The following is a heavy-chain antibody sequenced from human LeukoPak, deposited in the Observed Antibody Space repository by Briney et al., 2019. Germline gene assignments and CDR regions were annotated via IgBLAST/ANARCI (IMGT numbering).Heavy chain of an antibody. CDR1: GYTLTELS. Sequence: ASVKVSCTVSGYTLTELSMHWVRQAPGKGLEWMGGFDPEDGETIYAQKFQGRVTMTEDTSTDTAYMELSSLRSEDTAVYYCATVRLLWFGEFPYYFDYWGQGTLVTVSS. V-gene: IGHV1-24*01. CDR2: FDPEDGET. D-gene: IGHD3-10*01. J-gene: IGHJ4*02. CDR3: ATVRLLWFGEFPYYFDY.